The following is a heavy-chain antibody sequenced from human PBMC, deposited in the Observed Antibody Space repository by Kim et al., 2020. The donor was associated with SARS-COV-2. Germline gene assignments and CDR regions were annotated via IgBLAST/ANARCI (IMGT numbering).Heavy chain of an antibody. CDR3: ASVGYTDYYYYGMDV. CDR1: GGSISSSNW. D-gene: IGHD3-16*02. J-gene: IGHJ6*02. V-gene: IGHV4-4*02. Sequence: SETLSLTCAVSGGSISSSNWWSWVRQPPGKGLEWIGEIYHSGSTNYNPSLKSRVTISVDKSKNQFSLKLSSVTAADTAVYYCASVGYTDYYYYGMDVWGQGTTVTVSS. CDR2: IYHSGST.